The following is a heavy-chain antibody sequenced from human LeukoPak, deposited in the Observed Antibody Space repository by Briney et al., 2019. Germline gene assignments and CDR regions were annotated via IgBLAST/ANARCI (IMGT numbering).Heavy chain of an antibody. Sequence: SETLSLTCSVSGGAISSGTYCWGWIRQPPGKGLEWIGSIYYNSGSTYYNPSLKSRSTLSVDTSKNQFSLKVTSVNAADTAVYYCERPLYNSWDWFDPWGPGTLVTVSS. V-gene: IGHV4-39*01. D-gene: IGHD1-1*01. CDR3: ERPLYNSWDWFDP. J-gene: IGHJ5*02. CDR2: IYYNSGST. CDR1: GGAISSGTYC.